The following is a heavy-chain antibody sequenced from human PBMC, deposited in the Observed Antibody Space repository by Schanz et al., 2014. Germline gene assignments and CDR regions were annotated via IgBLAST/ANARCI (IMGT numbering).Heavy chain of an antibody. V-gene: IGHV1-18*04. CDR3: ARGFDFWDR. CDR2: ITAYNGDT. J-gene: IGHJ4*02. CDR1: GYTFTSDS. D-gene: IGHD3-3*01. Sequence: QVQLVQSGAEVKKPGSSVKVSCKASGYTFTSDSMHWVRQAPGQGLEWMGWITAYNGDTNYALKLQGRVTMTTDTSTGTAYMELRSLRSDDTAVYYCARGFDFWDRWGQGTLVTVSA.